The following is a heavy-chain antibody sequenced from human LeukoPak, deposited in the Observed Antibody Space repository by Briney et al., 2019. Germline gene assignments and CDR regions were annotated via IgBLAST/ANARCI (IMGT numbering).Heavy chain of an antibody. J-gene: IGHJ4*02. CDR3: TRGWDGYKFRGIDY. CDR2: IRSKAYSETT. V-gene: IGHV3-49*04. D-gene: IGHD5-24*01. CDR1: GFTFGDYA. Sequence: GGSLRLSCTVSGFTFGDYALSWVRQAPGKGLEWVGFIRSKAYSETTEYAASVKGRFTISRDDSKSIAYLQMNSLKTEDTAVYYCTRGWDGYKFRGIDYWGQGTLVTVSS.